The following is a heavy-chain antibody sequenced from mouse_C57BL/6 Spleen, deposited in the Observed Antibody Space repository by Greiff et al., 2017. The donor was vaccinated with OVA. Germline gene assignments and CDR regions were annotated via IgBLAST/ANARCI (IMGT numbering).Heavy chain of an antibody. D-gene: IGHD1-1*01. CDR2: IDPEDGDT. Sequence: VQLQQSGAELVRPGASVKLSCTASGFNIKDYYMHWVKQRPEQGLEWIGRIDPEDGDTEYAPKFPGKATMTADTSSNTAYLQLSSLTSEDTAVYYCTLHYYGSSAWFAYWGQGTLVTVSA. CDR1: GFNIKDYY. J-gene: IGHJ3*01. CDR3: TLHYYGSSAWFAY. V-gene: IGHV14-1*01.